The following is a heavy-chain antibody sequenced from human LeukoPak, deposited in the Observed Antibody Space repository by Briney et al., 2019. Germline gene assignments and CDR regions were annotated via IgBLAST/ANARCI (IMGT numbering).Heavy chain of an antibody. CDR2: IYYSGST. CDR1: GFTFSSYA. Sequence: PGGSLRLSCAASGFTFSSYAMSWIRQPPGKGLEWIGYIYYSGSTNYNPSLKSRVTISVDTSKNQFSLKLSSVTAADTAVYYCAREKARQAFDPWGQGTLVTVSS. CDR3: AREKARQAFDP. J-gene: IGHJ5*02. V-gene: IGHV4-59*01.